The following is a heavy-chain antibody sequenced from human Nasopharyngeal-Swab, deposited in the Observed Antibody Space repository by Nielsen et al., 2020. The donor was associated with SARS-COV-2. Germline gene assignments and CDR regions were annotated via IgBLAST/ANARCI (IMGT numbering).Heavy chain of an antibody. Sequence: VRQMPGKGLEWMGIIYPGDSDTRYSPSFQGQVTISADKSISTAYLQWSSLKASDTAMYYCARVITFGGVIVSYFDYWGQGTLVTASS. CDR2: IYPGDSDT. V-gene: IGHV5-51*01. CDR3: ARVITFGGVIVSYFDY. D-gene: IGHD3-16*02. J-gene: IGHJ4*02.